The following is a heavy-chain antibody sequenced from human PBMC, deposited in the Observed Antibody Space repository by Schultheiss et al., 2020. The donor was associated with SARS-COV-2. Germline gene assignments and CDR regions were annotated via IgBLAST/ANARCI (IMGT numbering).Heavy chain of an antibody. CDR2: ISSSSSYI. CDR3: AKGDGALDFWSGYSSYNWFDP. CDR1: GFTFSSYS. D-gene: IGHD3-3*01. V-gene: IGHV3-21*04. J-gene: IGHJ5*02. Sequence: GGSLRLSCAASGFTFSSYSMNWVRQAPGKGLEWVSSISSSSSYIYYADSVKGRFTISRDNSKNTLYLQMNSLRAEDTAVYYCAKGDGALDFWSGYSSYNWFDPWGQGTLVTVSS.